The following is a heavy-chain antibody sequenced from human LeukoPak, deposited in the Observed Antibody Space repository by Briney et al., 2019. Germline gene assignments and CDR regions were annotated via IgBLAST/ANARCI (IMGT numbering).Heavy chain of an antibody. CDR2: INPNSGGT. V-gene: IGHV1-2*06. J-gene: IGHJ4*02. CDR1: GYTFTGYY. D-gene: IGHD2-15*01. CDR3: ARDRDRFGGGNLQC. Sequence: GASVKVSCRASGYTFTGYYMHWVRQAPGQGLEWMGRINPNSGGTNYAQKFQGRATMTRDTSISTAYMELSRLRSDDTAVYYCARDRDRFGGGNLQCWGQGTLVTVSS.